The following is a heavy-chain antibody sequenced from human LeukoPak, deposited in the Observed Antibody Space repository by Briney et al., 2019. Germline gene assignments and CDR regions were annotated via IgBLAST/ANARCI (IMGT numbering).Heavy chain of an antibody. CDR1: GYTFTGYY. CDR3: ARVALRYSSGWYYFDY. V-gene: IGHV1-2*02. Sequence: GASVKVSCKASGYTFTGYYMHWVRQAPGQGLEWMGWINPNSGGTNYAQKFQGRVTMTRDTSISTAYTELSRLRSDDTAVYYCARVALRYSSGWYYFDYWGQGTLVTVSS. D-gene: IGHD6-19*01. J-gene: IGHJ4*02. CDR2: INPNSGGT.